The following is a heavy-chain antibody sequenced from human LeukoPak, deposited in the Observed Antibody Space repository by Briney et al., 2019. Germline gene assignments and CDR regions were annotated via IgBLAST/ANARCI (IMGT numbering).Heavy chain of an antibody. D-gene: IGHD3-22*01. V-gene: IGHV4-4*07. CDR2: IYTSGST. CDR3: ARDLGYYDSSGYYP. Sequence: PSETLSLTCTVSGGSISSYYSSWIRQPAGKGLEWIGRIYTSGSTNYNPSLKSRVTMSVDTSKNQFSLKLSSVTAADTAVYYCARDLGYYDSSGYYPWGQGTLVTVSS. CDR1: GGSISSYY. J-gene: IGHJ5*02.